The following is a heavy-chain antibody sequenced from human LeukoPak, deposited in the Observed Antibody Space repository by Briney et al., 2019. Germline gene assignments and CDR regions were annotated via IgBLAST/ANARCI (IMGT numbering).Heavy chain of an antibody. CDR2: ISYDGSSK. CDR3: ARSLTPRDAFDI. CDR1: GFTFSSYA. D-gene: IGHD4-23*01. V-gene: IGHV3-30-3*01. Sequence: QTGGSLRLSCAASGFTFSSYAMEWVRQAPGKGLEWVAVISYDGSSKYYADSVKGRFTISRDNSKNTLYLQMNSLRAEDTAVYYCARSLTPRDAFDIWGQGTMVTVSS. J-gene: IGHJ3*02.